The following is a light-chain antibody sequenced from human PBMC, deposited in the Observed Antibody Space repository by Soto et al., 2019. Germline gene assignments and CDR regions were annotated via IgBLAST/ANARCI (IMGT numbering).Light chain of an antibody. CDR1: QSVSSSY. CDR3: QQYGNSPFT. V-gene: IGKV3-20*01. J-gene: IGKJ4*01. CDR2: GTS. Sequence: EIVLTQSPGTLSLSPGERATLSCRASQSVSSSYLAWYQQKPGQPPRLLIYGTSSRATGIPDRFSGSGSGTDFTLTIRRLEPEDFAVYYCQQYGNSPFTFGGGTKVDIK.